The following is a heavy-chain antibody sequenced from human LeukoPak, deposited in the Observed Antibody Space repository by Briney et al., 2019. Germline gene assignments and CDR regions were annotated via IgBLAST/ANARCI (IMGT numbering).Heavy chain of an antibody. V-gene: IGHV1-18*01. D-gene: IGHD3-22*01. Sequence: ASVKVSCKASGYTFTSYGISWVRQAPGQGLEWMGWISAYNGNTNYAQKLQGRVTMTRNTSISTAYMELSSLRSEDTAVYYCARGTYYYDSSGYSKDAFDIWGQGTMVTVSS. J-gene: IGHJ3*02. CDR1: GYTFTSYG. CDR3: ARGTYYYDSSGYSKDAFDI. CDR2: ISAYNGNT.